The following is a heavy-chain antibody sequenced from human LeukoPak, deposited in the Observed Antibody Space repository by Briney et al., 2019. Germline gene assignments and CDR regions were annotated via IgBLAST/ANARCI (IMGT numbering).Heavy chain of an antibody. CDR1: GASIRSSSYY. D-gene: IGHD5-12*01. CDR3: ARYLDVVATVTKPFDF. Sequence: SETLSLTCTVSGASIRSSSYYWGWIRQPPGKGLEWIGSIYYSGSAYYNPSLKSRVTISVDTSKNQFSLKLRSVTAADTAVYYCARYLDVVATVTKPFDFWGQGTLVTVSS. J-gene: IGHJ4*02. CDR2: IYYSGSA. V-gene: IGHV4-39*01.